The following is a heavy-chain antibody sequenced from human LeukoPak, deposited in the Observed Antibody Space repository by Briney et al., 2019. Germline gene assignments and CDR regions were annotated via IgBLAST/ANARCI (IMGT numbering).Heavy chain of an antibody. CDR2: MYYSGIS. V-gene: IGHV4-59*01. CDR1: GGSISSYY. D-gene: IGHD3-16*01. CDR3: ARGGVLKSVDY. J-gene: IGHJ4*02. Sequence: SETLSLTCTVSGGSISSYYWSWIRQPPGKGLEWIGYMYYSGISKYNPSLKSRVTISVDTSKNQFSLRLSSVTAADTAVYYCARGGVLKSVDYWGQGTLVAVSS.